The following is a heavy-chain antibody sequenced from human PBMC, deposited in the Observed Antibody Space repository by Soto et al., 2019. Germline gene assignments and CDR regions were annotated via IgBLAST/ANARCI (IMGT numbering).Heavy chain of an antibody. Sequence: LRLSCAASGFTFSSYGMHWVRQAPGKGLEWVAVIWYDGSNKYYADSVKGRFTISRDNSKNTLYLQMNSLRAEDTAVYYCARDKGAFDIWGQGTMVTVSS. J-gene: IGHJ3*02. CDR2: IWYDGSNK. V-gene: IGHV3-33*01. CDR3: ARDKGAFDI. CDR1: GFTFSSYG.